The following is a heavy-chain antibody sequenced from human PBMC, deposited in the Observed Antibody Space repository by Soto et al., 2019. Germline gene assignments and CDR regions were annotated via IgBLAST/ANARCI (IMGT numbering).Heavy chain of an antibody. J-gene: IGHJ3*02. D-gene: IGHD5-12*01. Sequence: QVQLQESGPGLVKPSETLSLTCTVSGGSISSDYWTWIRQPPGKGLEWIGYVYYSGSTKYNSSLKCRVIISVDTSKNQFSLRLSSLTAADTAVYYCVRGVASGYDGNSFDIWGQGTMVSVSS. CDR3: VRGVASGYDGNSFDI. CDR2: VYYSGST. CDR1: GGSISSDY. V-gene: IGHV4-59*01.